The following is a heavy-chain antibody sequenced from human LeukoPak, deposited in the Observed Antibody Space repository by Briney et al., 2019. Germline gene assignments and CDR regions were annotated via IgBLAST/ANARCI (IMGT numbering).Heavy chain of an antibody. V-gene: IGHV3-49*04. CDR3: TRVAIMRSMVRGARRYYFDY. J-gene: IGHJ4*02. CDR1: GFTFGDYA. Sequence: PGGSLRLSCTASGFTFGDYAMSWVRQAPGKGLEWVGFIRSKAYGGTTEYAASVKGRFTISRDDSKSIAYLQMNSLKTEDTAVYYCTRVAIMRSMVRGARRYYFDYWGQGTLVTVSS. CDR2: IRSKAYGGTT. D-gene: IGHD3-10*01.